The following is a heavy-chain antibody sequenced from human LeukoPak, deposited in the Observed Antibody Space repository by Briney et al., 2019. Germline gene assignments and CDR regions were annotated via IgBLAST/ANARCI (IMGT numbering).Heavy chain of an antibody. CDR3: ARLLDISDH. D-gene: IGHD3-22*01. J-gene: IGHJ4*02. Sequence: PGGSLRLSCAASGFTFSTYEMNWVRQAPGKGLEWLSYITGSGSTKYYADSVRGRFTISRDSSKNSLYLQINSLRAEDTAVYYCARLLDISDHWGQGTLVTVSS. CDR2: ITGSGSTK. CDR1: GFTFSTYE. V-gene: IGHV3-48*03.